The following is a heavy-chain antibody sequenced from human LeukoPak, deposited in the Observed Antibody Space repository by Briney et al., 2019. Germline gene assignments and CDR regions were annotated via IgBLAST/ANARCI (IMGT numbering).Heavy chain of an antibody. J-gene: IGHJ5*02. Sequence: SETLSLTCTVSGGSISSGGYYWSWIRQPPGKGLEWIGYIYHSGSTYYNPSLKSRVTISVDRSKNQFSLKLSSVTAADTAVYYCARVYYSSSRHTFNWFDPWGQGTLVTVSS. CDR3: ARVYYSSSRHTFNWFDP. D-gene: IGHD6-6*01. CDR1: GGSISSGGYY. CDR2: IYHSGST. V-gene: IGHV4-30-2*01.